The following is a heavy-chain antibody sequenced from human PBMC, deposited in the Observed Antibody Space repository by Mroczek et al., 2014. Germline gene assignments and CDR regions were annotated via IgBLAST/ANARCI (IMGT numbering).Heavy chain of an antibody. CDR3: ATNSVAGTYWFDP. CDR1: GGSISSGGYY. J-gene: IGHJ5*02. D-gene: IGHD6-19*01. V-gene: IGHV4-31*03. Sequence: QVQLQQWGPGLVKPSQTLSLTCTVSGGSISSGGYYWSWIRQHPGKGLEWIGYIYYSGSTYYNPSLKSRVTISVDTSKDQFSLKLSSVTAADTAVYYCATNSVAGTYWFDPWGQGTLVTVSS. CDR2: IYYSGST.